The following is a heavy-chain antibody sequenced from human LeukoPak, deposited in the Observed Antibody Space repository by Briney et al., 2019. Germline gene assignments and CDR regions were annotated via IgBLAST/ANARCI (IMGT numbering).Heavy chain of an antibody. CDR3: ARGYDILTGHIDY. V-gene: IGHV3-21*01. CDR2: ISSSSSYI. Sequence: PGGSLRLSCAASGFTFSSYSMNWVRQAPGKGLEWVSSISSSSSYIYYADSVKGRFTISRDNAKNSLYLQMNSLRAEDTAVYHCARGYDILTGHIDYWGQGTLVTVSS. CDR1: GFTFSSYS. D-gene: IGHD3-9*01. J-gene: IGHJ4*02.